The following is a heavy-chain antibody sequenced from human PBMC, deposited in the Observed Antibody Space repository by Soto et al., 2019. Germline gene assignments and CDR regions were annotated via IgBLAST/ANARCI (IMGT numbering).Heavy chain of an antibody. D-gene: IGHD4-17*01. Sequence: DSVNGRFTISRDDSKNTLYLQMNSLRAEDTAVYYCARGPMTMVTTWGDWYFDLWGRGTLVTVSS. J-gene: IGHJ2*01. CDR3: ARGPMTMVTTWGDWYFDL. V-gene: IGHV3-30*07.